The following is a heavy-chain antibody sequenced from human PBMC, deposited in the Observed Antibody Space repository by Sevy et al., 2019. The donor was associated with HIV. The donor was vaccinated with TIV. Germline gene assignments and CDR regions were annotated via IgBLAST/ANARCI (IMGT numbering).Heavy chain of an antibody. CDR2: ISYEGTET. CDR3: ARDGGYSIKWYPLY. J-gene: IGHJ4*01. V-gene: IGHV3-30-3*01. D-gene: IGHD1-26*01. Sequence: GGSLRLSCAASGFAFSTHAMHWVRQAPGKGLEWVVVISYEGTETFYAPSVEGRFTISRDNSKNMLSLQINSLRPEDTAVYYCARDGGYSIKWYPLYWGHGTLVTVSS. CDR1: GFAFSTHA.